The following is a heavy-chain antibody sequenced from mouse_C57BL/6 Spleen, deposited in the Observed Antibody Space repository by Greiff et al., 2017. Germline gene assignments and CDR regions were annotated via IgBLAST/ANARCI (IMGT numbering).Heavy chain of an antibody. V-gene: IGHV2-5*01. CDR3: AKNQVLAYAMDY. CDR1: GFSLTSYG. Sequence: QVQLKESGPGLVQPSQSLSITCTVSGFSLTSYGVHWVRQSPGKGLEWLGVIWRGGSTDYNAAFMSRLSITKDNSKSQVFFKMNSLQADDTAIYNWAKNQVLAYAMDYWGQGTSVTVSS. CDR2: IWRGGST. J-gene: IGHJ4*01.